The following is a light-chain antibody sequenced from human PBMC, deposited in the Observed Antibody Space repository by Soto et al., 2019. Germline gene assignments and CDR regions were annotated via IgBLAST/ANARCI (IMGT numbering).Light chain of an antibody. V-gene: IGKV1-39*01. CDR2: AAS. Sequence: DIQITQSPSSLSASVGDRATITCRASQTISTYLNWYQQKPGKAPKLLIYAASSLQSGVPSRFRGSGSGTDFTLTISSLQPEDFATYYCQQSYNTPRTFGQGTKVEIK. CDR1: QTISTY. CDR3: QQSYNTPRT. J-gene: IGKJ1*01.